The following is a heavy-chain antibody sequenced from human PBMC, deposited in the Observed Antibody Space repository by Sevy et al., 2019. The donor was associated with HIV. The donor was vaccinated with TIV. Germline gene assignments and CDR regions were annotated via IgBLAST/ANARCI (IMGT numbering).Heavy chain of an antibody. V-gene: IGHV1-18*01. CDR1: GXTFNTYG. CDR2: ISSYYGNT. D-gene: IGHD6-13*01. J-gene: IGHJ6*02. Sequence: ASVKVSCKAXGXTFNTYGISWXRQAPGQGLEWMGWISSYYGNTNFAQKFQGRVTMTTDTITNTAYMELTSLRSDDPAVYYXAREXXXWQQXVEYXLGMXVXGQGTPVTVSS. CDR3: AREXXXWQQXVEYXLGMXV.